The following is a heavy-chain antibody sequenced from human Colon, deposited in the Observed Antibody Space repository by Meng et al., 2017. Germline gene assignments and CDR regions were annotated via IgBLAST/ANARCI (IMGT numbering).Heavy chain of an antibody. CDR1: GYSLNSGYY. J-gene: IGHJ5*02. V-gene: IGHV4-38-2*02. Sequence: QVQLQESGPGPVKPSEPLSLTCAVSGYSLNSGYYWGWIRQAPGRGLEWIASMHHSGSTYYNPSLKTRLSLSIDTSRNELSLKLTSVTAADSAVYYCARESGLLSAIVEIGRAGRFDPWGLGTLVTVSS. D-gene: IGHD2/OR15-2a*01. CDR3: ARESGLLSAIVEIGRAGRFDP. CDR2: MHHSGST.